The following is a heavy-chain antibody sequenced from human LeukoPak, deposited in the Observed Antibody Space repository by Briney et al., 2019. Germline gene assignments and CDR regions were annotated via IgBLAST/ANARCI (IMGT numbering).Heavy chain of an antibody. J-gene: IGHJ6*03. Sequence: GGSLRLSCAASGFTFSSYGMSWAPQAPGKGLEWVANVKQDGSEKYYVDSVKGRFTISRDNAKNSLYLQMNSLRAEDTAVYYCATERYFDWLLWAYYYYYMDVWGKGTTVTVSS. CDR2: VKQDGSEK. V-gene: IGHV3-7*01. CDR1: GFTFSSYG. D-gene: IGHD3-9*01. CDR3: ATERYFDWLLWAYYYYYMDV.